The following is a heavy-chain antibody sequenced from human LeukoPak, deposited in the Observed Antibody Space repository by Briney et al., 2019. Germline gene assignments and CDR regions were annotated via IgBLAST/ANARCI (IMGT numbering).Heavy chain of an antibody. CDR1: GGTFSSYA. D-gene: IGHD5-12*01. CDR2: IIPILGIA. Sequence: AVKVSCKASGGTFSSYAITWVRQAPGQGLEWMGRIIPILGIANYAQKFQGRVTIIADKSTSTAYMELSSLRSEDTAVYYCARDLYSGYEGNAFDIWGQGTMVT. J-gene: IGHJ3*02. V-gene: IGHV1-69*04. CDR3: ARDLYSGYEGNAFDI.